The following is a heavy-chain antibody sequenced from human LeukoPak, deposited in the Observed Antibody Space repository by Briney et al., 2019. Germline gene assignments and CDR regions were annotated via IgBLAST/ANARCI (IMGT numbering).Heavy chain of an antibody. CDR3: ARGGETAAGISSAFDY. CDR2: MVPMFGTP. D-gene: IGHD6-13*01. J-gene: IGHJ4*02. Sequence: SVKVSCKASGGIFSRYSISWVRQAPGQGLEWMGGMVPMFGTPNYAQKFQGRVTITTDGSTTTSYMELSNLKSEDTAVYYCARGGETAAGISSAFDYWGQGTLVTVSS. V-gene: IGHV1-69*05. CDR1: GGIFSRYS.